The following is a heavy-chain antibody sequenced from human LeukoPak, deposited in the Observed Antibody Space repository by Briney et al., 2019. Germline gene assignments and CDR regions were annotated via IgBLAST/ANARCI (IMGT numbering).Heavy chain of an antibody. Sequence: SETLSLTCTVSGGFISNNYHWGWIRQPPGKGLEWIGYIYYSGSTYYNPSLKSRVTISVDTSKNQFSLKLSSVTAADTAVYYCAREKRIYSGYDHDAFDIWGQGAMVTVSS. D-gene: IGHD5-12*01. J-gene: IGHJ3*02. CDR1: GGFISNNYH. CDR3: AREKRIYSGYDHDAFDI. V-gene: IGHV4-30-4*08. CDR2: IYYSGST.